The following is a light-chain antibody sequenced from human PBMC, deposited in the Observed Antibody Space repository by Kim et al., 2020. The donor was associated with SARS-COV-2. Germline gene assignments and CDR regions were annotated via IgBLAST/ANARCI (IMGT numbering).Light chain of an antibody. CDR3: QVWDSSSDNYV. V-gene: IGLV3-21*04. CDR2: YDS. Sequence: PGKTARITCGGNNIGSKSVHWYQQKPGQAPVLVIYYDSDRPSGIPERFSGSNSGNTATLTISRVEAGDEADYYCQVWDSSSDNYVFGTGTKVTVL. CDR1: NIGSKS. J-gene: IGLJ1*01.